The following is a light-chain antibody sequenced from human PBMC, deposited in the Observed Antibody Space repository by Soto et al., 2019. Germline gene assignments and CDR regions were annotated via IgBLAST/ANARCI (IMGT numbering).Light chain of an antibody. J-gene: IGLJ6*01. CDR1: SSDVGGYNY. Sequence: QSALTQPASVSGSPGQSITISCTGTSSDVGGYNYVSWYQQQSGKAPKLMIHEVSNRPSGVSSRFSGSKSGNTASLTISGLQAEDEADYYCSSYSSGSTLGVFGTGTKLTVL. V-gene: IGLV2-14*01. CDR3: SSYSSGSTLGV. CDR2: EVS.